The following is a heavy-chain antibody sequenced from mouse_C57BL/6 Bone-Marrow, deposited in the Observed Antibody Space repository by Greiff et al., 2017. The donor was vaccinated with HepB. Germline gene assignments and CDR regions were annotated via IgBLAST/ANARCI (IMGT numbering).Heavy chain of an antibody. CDR3: ARPDSADYGYAMDY. J-gene: IGHJ4*01. CDR2: IYPRDGST. Sequence: QVQLQQSGPELVKPGASVKLSCKASGYTFTSYDINWVKQRPGQGLEWIGWIYPRDGSTKYNEKFKGKATLTVDTSSSTAYMELHSLTSEDSAVYFCARPDSADYGYAMDYWGQGTSVTVSS. D-gene: IGHD3-2*02. CDR1: GYTFTSYD. V-gene: IGHV1-85*01.